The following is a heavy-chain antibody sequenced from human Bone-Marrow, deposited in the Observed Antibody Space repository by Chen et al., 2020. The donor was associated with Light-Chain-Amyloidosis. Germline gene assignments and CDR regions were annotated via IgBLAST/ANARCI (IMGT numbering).Heavy chain of an antibody. D-gene: IGHD6-19*01. CDR2: IYHSGSV. V-gene: IGHV4-4*02. CDR1: GDSINSNYW. Sequence: QVQLQESGPGLVKPSGTLSLTCIVSGDSINSNYWWSWVRQPPGKGLEWIGEIYHSGSVNYNPSLRSRLTISMDKSKNQFSLRVNSVTAADTAVYYCARVNWPVAVSGTFGDLDYWGQGILVTVSS. J-gene: IGHJ4*02. CDR3: ARVNWPVAVSGTFGDLDY.